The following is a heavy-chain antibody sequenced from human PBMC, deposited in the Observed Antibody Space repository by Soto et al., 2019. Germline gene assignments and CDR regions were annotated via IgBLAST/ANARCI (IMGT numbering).Heavy chain of an antibody. CDR3: ARNPGYSSGWLTYYYYYGMDV. Sequence: EVQLVESGGGLVKPGGSLRLSCEASGLTFSSYRMNWARQAPGKGLEWVSSISSSSSYIYYADSVKGRFTISRDNAKNSLYLQMNSLRAEDTAVYYCARNPGYSSGWLTYYYYYGMDVWGQGTTVTVSS. D-gene: IGHD6-13*01. V-gene: IGHV3-21*01. CDR1: GLTFSSYR. J-gene: IGHJ6*02. CDR2: ISSSSSYI.